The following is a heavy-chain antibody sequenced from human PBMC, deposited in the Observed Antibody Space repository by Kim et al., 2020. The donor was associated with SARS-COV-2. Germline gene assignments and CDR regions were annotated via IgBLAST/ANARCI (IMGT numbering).Heavy chain of an antibody. J-gene: IGHJ5*02. Sequence: YSGTTNPTPPPKSRVPISVDTSKNQFSLKLSSVTAADTAVYYCERGFDPWGQGTLVTVSS. CDR3: ERGFDP. V-gene: IGHV4-59*09. CDR2: YSGTT.